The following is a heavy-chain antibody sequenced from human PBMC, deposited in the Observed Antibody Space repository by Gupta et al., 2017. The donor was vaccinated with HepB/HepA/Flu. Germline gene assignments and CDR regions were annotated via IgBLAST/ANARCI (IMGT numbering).Heavy chain of an antibody. V-gene: IGHV3-53*01. D-gene: IGHD2-21*01. CDR1: GFTVSSDY. J-gene: IGHJ4*02. CDR3: ARVTPIVD. CDR2: IYSGGST. Sequence: EVQMVESGGGLIQPGGSLSLSCAASGFTVSSDYMSWVRQAPGKRLEWVSLIYSGGSTYYADSVKGRFTISRDNTKNTLYLQMNSLRPEDTAVYYCARVTPIVDWGQGTLVTVSS.